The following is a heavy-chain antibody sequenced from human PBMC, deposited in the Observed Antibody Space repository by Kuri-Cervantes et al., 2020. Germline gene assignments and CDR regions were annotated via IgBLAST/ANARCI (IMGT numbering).Heavy chain of an antibody. CDR1: GFTFSSYS. D-gene: IGHD1-26*01. CDR2: ISSSSSYI. Sequence: GESLKISCAASGFTFSSYSMNWVRQAPGKGLEWVSSISSSSSYIYYADSVKGRFTISRDNAKNSLYLQMNSLRAEDTAVYYCAAESLVGATAEFDYWGQGTLVTVSS. J-gene: IGHJ4*02. CDR3: AAESLVGATAEFDY. V-gene: IGHV3-21*01.